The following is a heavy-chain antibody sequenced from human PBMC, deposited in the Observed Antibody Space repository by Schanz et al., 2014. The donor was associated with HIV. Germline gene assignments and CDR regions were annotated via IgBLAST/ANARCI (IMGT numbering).Heavy chain of an antibody. V-gene: IGHV1-46*01. Sequence: QVQLVQSGAEVTEPGASVRVSCKASGYSFTSYFIHWVRQAPGQGLEWMAVINTSGGGTSDALQGRVAVTRDTSTSTVYMDLRNLRFEDSAVYYCVRVANYDGDDYYQRSHFDLWGQGTLVTVSS. CDR3: VRVANYDGDDYYQRSHFDL. CDR2: INTSGGGT. J-gene: IGHJ4*02. CDR1: GYSFTSYF. D-gene: IGHD3-22*01.